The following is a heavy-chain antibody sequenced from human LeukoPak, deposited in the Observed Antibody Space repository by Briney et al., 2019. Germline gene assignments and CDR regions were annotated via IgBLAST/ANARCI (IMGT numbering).Heavy chain of an antibody. CDR3: ARPVPLGYEPRSGWFDP. V-gene: IGHV4-39*07. J-gene: IGHJ5*02. D-gene: IGHD2-2*01. Sequence: SETLSLTCTVSGGSISSSTYYWGWIRQPPGKGMEWIGTIYYSGSTYYNPSLKSRVTISVDTSKNQSSLKVSSVTAADTAVYYCARPVPLGYEPRSGWFDPWGQGTLVTVSS. CDR2: IYYSGST. CDR1: GGSISSSTYY.